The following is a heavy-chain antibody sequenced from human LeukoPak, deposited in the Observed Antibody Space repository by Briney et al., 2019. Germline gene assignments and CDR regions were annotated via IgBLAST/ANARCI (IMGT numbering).Heavy chain of an antibody. D-gene: IGHD6-25*01. CDR3: ARFAAGGSYYYYMDV. CDR2: IGTSSTTI. V-gene: IGHV3-48*01. J-gene: IGHJ6*03. Sequence: LAGGSLRLSCAASGFTFSSYTMNWVRQPPGKGLEWVSNIGTSSTTIYYADSVKGRFTISRDNAKNSLYLQMNSLRADDTAVYYCARFAAGGSYYYYMDVWGKGTTVTVSS. CDR1: GFTFSSYT.